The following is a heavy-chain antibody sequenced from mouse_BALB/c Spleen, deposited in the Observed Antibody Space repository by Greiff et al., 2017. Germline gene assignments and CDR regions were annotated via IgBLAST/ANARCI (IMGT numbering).Heavy chain of an antibody. Sequence: EVQLVESGPGLVKPSQSLSLTCTVTGYSITSDYAWNWIRQFPGNKLEWMGYISYSGSTSYNPSLKSRISITRDTSKNQFFLQLNSVTTEDTATYYCARGGNYGYYAMDYWGQGTSVTVSS. J-gene: IGHJ4*01. CDR1: GYSITSDYA. V-gene: IGHV3-2*02. CDR2: ISYSGST. CDR3: ARGGNYGYYAMDY. D-gene: IGHD2-1*01.